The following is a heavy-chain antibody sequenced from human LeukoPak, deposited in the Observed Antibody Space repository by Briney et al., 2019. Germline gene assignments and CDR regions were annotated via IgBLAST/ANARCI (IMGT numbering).Heavy chain of an antibody. J-gene: IGHJ5*02. CDR1: GYTFTSYG. V-gene: IGHV1-18*01. CDR3: ARGRVLRYYGSGKNWFDP. D-gene: IGHD3-10*01. Sequence: AASVKVSCKASGYTFTSYGISWVRQAPGQGLEWMGWISAYNGNTNYAQKLQGRVTMTTDTSTSTAYMELSSLRSEDTAVYYCARGRVLRYYGSGKNWFDPWGQGTLVTVSS. CDR2: ISAYNGNT.